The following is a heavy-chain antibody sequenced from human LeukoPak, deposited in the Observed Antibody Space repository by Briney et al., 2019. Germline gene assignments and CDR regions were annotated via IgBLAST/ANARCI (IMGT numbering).Heavy chain of an antibody. CDR2: ISAYNGNT. CDR3: ARDHIAVAGSYYYYYYMDV. D-gene: IGHD6-19*01. CDR1: GYTFINYY. V-gene: IGHV1-18*04. J-gene: IGHJ6*03. Sequence: ASVKVSCKASGYTFINYYMHWVRQAPGQGLEWMGWISAYNGNTNYAQKLQGGVTMTTDTSTSTAYMELRSLRSDDTAVYYCARDHIAVAGSYYYYYYMDVWGKGTTVTISS.